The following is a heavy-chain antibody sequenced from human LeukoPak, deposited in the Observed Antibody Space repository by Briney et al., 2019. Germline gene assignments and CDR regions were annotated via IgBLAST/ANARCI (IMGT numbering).Heavy chain of an antibody. Sequence: SSETLSLTCTVSGGSISSGGYYWSWIRQPPGKGLEWIGEINHSGSTNYSPSLKSRVTISVDTSKNQFSLKLSSVTAADTAVYYCARVRVNYGSWSYQFPTKYNWFDPWAQGTLVTVSS. CDR1: GGSISSGGYY. V-gene: IGHV4-39*07. CDR2: INHSGST. D-gene: IGHD3-10*01. CDR3: ARVRVNYGSWSYQFPTKYNWFDP. J-gene: IGHJ5*02.